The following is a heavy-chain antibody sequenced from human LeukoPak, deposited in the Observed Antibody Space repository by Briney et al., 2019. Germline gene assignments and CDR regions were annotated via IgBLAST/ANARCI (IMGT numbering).Heavy chain of an antibody. CDR2: IYYSGST. CDR3: VRSRSGTYGWFDP. CDR1: GGSISSSSYY. D-gene: IGHD4-17*01. V-gene: IGHV4-39*07. Sequence: SETLSLICTVSGGSISSSSYYWGWIRQPPGKGLEWIGSIYYSGSTYYNPPLKSRVTISVDTSENQFSLKVNSVTAADTAVYYCVRSRSGTYGWFDPWGQGTLVTVSS. J-gene: IGHJ5*02.